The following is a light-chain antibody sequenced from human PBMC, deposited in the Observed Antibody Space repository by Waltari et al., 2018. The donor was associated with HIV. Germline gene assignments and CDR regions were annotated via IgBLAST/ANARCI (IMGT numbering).Light chain of an antibody. CDR3: AAWDDSLNGPVV. J-gene: IGLJ2*01. CDR1: SPNTGGNT. V-gene: IGLV1-44*01. CDR2: SDN. Sequence: QSVLTQPPSASGTPGQRVTISCSGTSPNTGGNTVNWYQQLPGTAPKLIIYSDNQRPAGVPDRFSGSKSGTAASLAISGLQSEDEADYYCAAWDDSLNGPVVFGGGTKLTVL.